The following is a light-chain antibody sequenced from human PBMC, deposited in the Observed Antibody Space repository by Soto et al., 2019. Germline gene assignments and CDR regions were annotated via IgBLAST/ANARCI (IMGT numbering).Light chain of an antibody. Sequence: QSVLTQPPSVSEAPRQRVTISGSGSSSNIGNNAGNWYQQLPGKAPKLLIYYDDLLPSGVSDRFSGSKSGTSASLAISGLQSEDEADYYCAAWDDSLNGPVFGGGTKLTVL. CDR3: AAWDDSLNGPV. V-gene: IGLV1-36*01. CDR1: SSNIGNNA. J-gene: IGLJ2*01. CDR2: YDD.